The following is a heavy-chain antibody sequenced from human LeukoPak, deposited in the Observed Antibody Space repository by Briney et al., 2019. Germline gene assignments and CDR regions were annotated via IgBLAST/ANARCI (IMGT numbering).Heavy chain of an antibody. D-gene: IGHD1-26*01. V-gene: IGHV3-9*03. Sequence: GGSLRLSCAASGFTFDDYAMHWVRQAPGKGLEWVSGISWNSGSIGYADSVKGRFTISRDNAKNSLYLQMNSLRAEDMALYYCAKGKGELQDAFDIWGQGTMVTVSS. CDR1: GFTFDDYA. CDR3: AKGKGELQDAFDI. J-gene: IGHJ3*02. CDR2: ISWNSGSI.